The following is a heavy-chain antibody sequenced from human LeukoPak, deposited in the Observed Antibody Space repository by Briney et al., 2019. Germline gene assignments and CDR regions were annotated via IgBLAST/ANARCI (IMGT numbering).Heavy chain of an antibody. CDR1: GFTFSDYT. CDR2: ISGNSNYR. V-gene: IGHV3-21*01. J-gene: IGHJ5*02. D-gene: IGHD3-3*01. Sequence: PGGSLRLSCGASGFTFSDYTMNWVRQAPGRGLEWVSSISGNSNYRFYADSLKGRFTVSRENAKYSLHLQINSLRAEDTAVYYCATSITTFLSRFDHWGQGTLVTVSS. CDR3: ATSITTFLSRFDH.